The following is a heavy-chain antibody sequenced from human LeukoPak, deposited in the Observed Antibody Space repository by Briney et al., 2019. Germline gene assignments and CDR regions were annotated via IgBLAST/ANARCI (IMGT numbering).Heavy chain of an antibody. CDR1: GFTFNTNA. CDR3: ARLSANSSAYFFDY. CDR2: IYRGGST. D-gene: IGHD3-22*01. V-gene: IGHV3-66*04. Sequence: GGSLRLSCAASGFTFNTNAMSWVRQAPGKGLEWVSIIYRGGSTNYADSVKGRFTISRDTSKNTLYLQMNSLRAEDTAVYYCARLSANSSAYFFDYWGQGTLVTVSS. J-gene: IGHJ4*02.